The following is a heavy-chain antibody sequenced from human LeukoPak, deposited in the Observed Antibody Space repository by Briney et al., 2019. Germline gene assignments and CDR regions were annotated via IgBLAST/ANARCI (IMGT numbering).Heavy chain of an antibody. V-gene: IGHV3-30-3*01. Sequence: GGSLRLSCAASGFTFSSYAMHWVRQAPGKGLEWVAVISYDGSNKYYADSVKGRFTISRDNSKNTLYLQMNSLRAEDTAVYYCARGGILYSPDSYYYYMDVWGKGTTVTVSS. D-gene: IGHD2-8*01. CDR3: ARGGILYSPDSYYYYMDV. J-gene: IGHJ6*03. CDR1: GFTFSSYA. CDR2: ISYDGSNK.